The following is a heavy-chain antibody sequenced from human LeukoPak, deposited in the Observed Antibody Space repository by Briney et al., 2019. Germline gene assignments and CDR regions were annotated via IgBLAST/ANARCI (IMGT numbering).Heavy chain of an antibody. CDR3: ARALYQLLFYYYYGMDV. CDR1: GGSFSGYY. V-gene: IGHV4-34*01. CDR2: INHSGST. Sequence: SETLSLTCAVYGGSFSGYYWSWIRQPPGKGLEWFGEINHSGSTNYNPSLKSRVTISVDTSKNQFSLKLSSVTAADTAVYYCARALYQLLFYYYYGMDVWGQGTTVTVSS. D-gene: IGHD2-2*01. J-gene: IGHJ6*02.